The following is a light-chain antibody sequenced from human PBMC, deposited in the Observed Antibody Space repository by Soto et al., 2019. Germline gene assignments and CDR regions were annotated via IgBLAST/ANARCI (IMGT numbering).Light chain of an antibody. CDR2: DAS. Sequence: EIVLTQSPATLSLSPGKRATLSCRASQSVGSSLAWYQQKPGQAPRLLIYDASNKATGIPARFSGSGSGTDFTLTISSLEPEDFAVYSCQHRSSWPPLFTFGPGTKVDIK. J-gene: IGKJ3*01. V-gene: IGKV3-11*01. CDR3: QHRSSWPPLFT. CDR1: QSVGSS.